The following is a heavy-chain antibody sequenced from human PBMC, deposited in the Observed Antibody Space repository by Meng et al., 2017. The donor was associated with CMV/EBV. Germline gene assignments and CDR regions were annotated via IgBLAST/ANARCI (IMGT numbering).Heavy chain of an antibody. CDR3: ASRITIFGVVTAFDP. V-gene: IGHV4-39*07. CDR1: GGSISSSSYY. J-gene: IGHJ5*02. Sequence: QAAGPGLVKPSETLSLTCTVSGGSISSSSYYWGWSRQPPGKGLEWIGSIYYSGSTYYNPSLKSRVTISVDTSKNQFSLKLSSVTAADTAVYYCASRITIFGVVTAFDPWGQGTLVTVSS. CDR2: IYYSGST. D-gene: IGHD3-3*01.